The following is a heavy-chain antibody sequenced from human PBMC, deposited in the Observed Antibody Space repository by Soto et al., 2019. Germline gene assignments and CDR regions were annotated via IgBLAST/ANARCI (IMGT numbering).Heavy chain of an antibody. D-gene: IGHD4-4*01. CDR1: GGTFSSYT. V-gene: IGHV1-69*02. CDR2: IIPILDMA. CDR3: ARQNDAYSPFDY. Sequence: QVQLVQSGAEVKKPGSSVKVSCKASGGTFSSYTISWVRQAPGQGLEWMGRIIPILDMADYAQKCQGRVTITADKSTSTAYMELGSVRSEATAVYHCARQNDAYSPFDYLGQGTLLTVSS. J-gene: IGHJ4*02.